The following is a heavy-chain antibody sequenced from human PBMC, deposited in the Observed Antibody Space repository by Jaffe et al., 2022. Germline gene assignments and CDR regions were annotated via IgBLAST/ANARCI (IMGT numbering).Heavy chain of an antibody. D-gene: IGHD3-3*01. J-gene: IGHJ4*02. CDR3: ARARSRITIFGVVAPTYYFDY. Sequence: QVQLQQWGAGLLKPSETLSLTCAVYGGSFSGYYWSWIRQPPGKGLEWIGEINHSGSTNYNPSLKSRVTISVDTSKNQFSLKLSSVTAADTAVYYCARARSRITIFGVVAPTYYFDYWGQGTLVTVSS. CDR2: INHSGST. V-gene: IGHV4-34*01. CDR1: GGSFSGYY.